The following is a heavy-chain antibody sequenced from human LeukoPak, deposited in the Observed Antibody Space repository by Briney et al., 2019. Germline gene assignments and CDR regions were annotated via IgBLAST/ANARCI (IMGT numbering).Heavy chain of an antibody. CDR3: AREGHTYYDILTGYGHDAFDI. CDR2: IYYSGST. J-gene: IGHJ3*02. CDR1: GYSISSSNW. V-gene: IGHV4-28*03. Sequence: SETLSLTCAVSGYSISSSNWWGWIRQPPGKGLEWIGYIYYSGSTNYNPSLKSRVTMSVDTSKNQFSLKLSSVTAADTAVYYCAREGHTYYDILTGYGHDAFDIWGQGTMVTVSS. D-gene: IGHD3-9*01.